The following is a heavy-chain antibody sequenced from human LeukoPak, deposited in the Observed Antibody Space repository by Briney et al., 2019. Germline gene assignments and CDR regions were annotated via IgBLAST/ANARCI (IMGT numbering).Heavy chain of an antibody. D-gene: IGHD1-26*01. CDR2: ISVSGDNT. V-gene: IGHV3-23*01. CDR3: ARDTVGVTDY. CDR1: GFTFSSYA. J-gene: IGHJ4*02. Sequence: PGGSLRLSCAASGFTFSSYAMSWVRQAPGKGLEWVSAISVSGDNTYYADSVKGRFTISRDNAKNSLYLQMNSLRAEDTALYYCARDTVGVTDYWGQGTLVTVSS.